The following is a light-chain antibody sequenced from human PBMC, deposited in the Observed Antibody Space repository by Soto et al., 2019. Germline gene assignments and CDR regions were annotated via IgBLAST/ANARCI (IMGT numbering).Light chain of an antibody. CDR2: DAS. Sequence: DIQMTQSPSTLSASVGDRVTITCRAGQTINTWLAWYQQKPGQAPKLLIYDASSLESGVPSRFSDSGSGAEFTLTISSLQPDDFATYYCQQYNGYPYTFGQGTMLEIK. V-gene: IGKV1-5*01. CDR3: QQYNGYPYT. J-gene: IGKJ2*01. CDR1: QTINTW.